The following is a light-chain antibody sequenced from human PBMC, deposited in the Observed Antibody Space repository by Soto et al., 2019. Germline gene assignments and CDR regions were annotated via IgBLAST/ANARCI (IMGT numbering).Light chain of an antibody. CDR2: GAS. CDR3: QQYGNSPQT. Sequence: EIVLTQSPGTLSLSPGERATLSCRASQSVSNSYLAWYQQKPGQAPRLLIYGASSRAAGIPDRFGGAGSGTDFTLTISRLEPEDFAVYYCQQYGNSPQTFGQGTKVDI. CDR1: QSVSNSY. V-gene: IGKV3-20*01. J-gene: IGKJ1*01.